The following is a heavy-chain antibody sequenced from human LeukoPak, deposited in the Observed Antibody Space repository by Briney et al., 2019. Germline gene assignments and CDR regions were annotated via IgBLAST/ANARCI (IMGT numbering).Heavy chain of an antibody. CDR2: ISSGSSTI. V-gene: IGHV3-48*01. CDR3: ARDDLDSGSYYGAFDI. CDR1: GFTFSSYS. D-gene: IGHD1-26*01. J-gene: IGHJ3*02. Sequence: GGSLRLSCAASGFTFSSYSMNWVRQAPGKGLEWVSYISSGSSTIYYADSVKGRFTISRDNAKNSLYLQMNSLRAEDTAVYYCARDDLDSGSYYGAFDIWGQGTMVTVSS.